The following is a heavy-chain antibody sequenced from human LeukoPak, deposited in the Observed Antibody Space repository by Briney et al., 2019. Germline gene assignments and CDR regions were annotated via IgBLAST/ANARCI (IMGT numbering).Heavy chain of an antibody. D-gene: IGHD5-12*01. CDR3: ARAIIDIVATIYFDY. J-gene: IGHJ4*02. Sequence: GGSLRLSCAASGFTVSSNYMSWVRQAPGKGLEWVSVIYSGGSTYYADSVKGRFTISRDNSKNTLYLQMNSLRAEDTAMYYCARAIIDIVATIYFDYWGQGTLVTVSS. V-gene: IGHV3-53*01. CDR1: GFTVSSNY. CDR2: IYSGGST.